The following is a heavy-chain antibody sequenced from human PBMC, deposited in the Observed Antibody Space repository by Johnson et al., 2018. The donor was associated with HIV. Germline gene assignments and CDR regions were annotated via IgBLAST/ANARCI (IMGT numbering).Heavy chain of an antibody. CDR2: ISWNSGSI. CDR3: AKDIASGYTNGGTLDI. Sequence: VQLVESAGGVVQPGRSLRLSCTIYGFTFDDYAMHWVRQAPGKGLEWVSGISWNSGSIGYADSVKGRFTISRDNSKNSLYLQMNSLRPEDTGLYYCAKDIASGYTNGGTLDIWGQGTMVTVSS. D-gene: IGHD2-8*01. CDR1: GFTFDDYA. J-gene: IGHJ3*02. V-gene: IGHV3-9*01.